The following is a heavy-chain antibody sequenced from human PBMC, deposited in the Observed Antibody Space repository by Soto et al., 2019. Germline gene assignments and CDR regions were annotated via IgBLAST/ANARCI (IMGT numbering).Heavy chain of an antibody. CDR1: GGSISSGGYY. CDR2: IYYSGST. Sequence: QVQLQESGPGLVKPSQTLSLTCTVSGGSISSGGYYWSWIRQHPGKGLEWIGYIYYSGSTYYNPSIKSRVTISVDTSKNQFSLKLSSVTAADTAVDYCARVCGGDCHYGMDVWGQGTTVTVSS. CDR3: ARVCGGDCHYGMDV. J-gene: IGHJ6*02. V-gene: IGHV4-31*03. D-gene: IGHD2-21*02.